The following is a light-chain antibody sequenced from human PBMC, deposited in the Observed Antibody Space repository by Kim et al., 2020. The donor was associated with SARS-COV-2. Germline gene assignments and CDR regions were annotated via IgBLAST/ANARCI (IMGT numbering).Light chain of an antibody. CDR3: ATWDDSLNGVV. CDR1: SSNIGSNT. J-gene: IGLJ2*01. Sequence: QSVLTQPPSASGTPGQRVTISCSGSSSNIGSNTVNWYQQLPGTAPKLLIYSYNQRPSGVPDRFFGSKSGTSASLAISGLQSEDEADYYCATWDDSLNGVVIGGGAKLTVL. CDR2: SYN. V-gene: IGLV1-44*01.